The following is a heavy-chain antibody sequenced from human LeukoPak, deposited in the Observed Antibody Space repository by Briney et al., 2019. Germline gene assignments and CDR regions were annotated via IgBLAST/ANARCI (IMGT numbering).Heavy chain of an antibody. Sequence: PSETLSLTCAVSGGSFSGYYWSWIRHPPGKGLEWIGEINHSGSTNYNPSLKSRVTISVDTSKNQFSLKLSSVTAADTAVYYCARGYDFWSGNFDYWGQGTLVTVSS. CDR3: ARGYDFWSGNFDY. D-gene: IGHD3-3*01. J-gene: IGHJ4*02. V-gene: IGHV4-34*01. CDR1: GGSFSGYY. CDR2: INHSGST.